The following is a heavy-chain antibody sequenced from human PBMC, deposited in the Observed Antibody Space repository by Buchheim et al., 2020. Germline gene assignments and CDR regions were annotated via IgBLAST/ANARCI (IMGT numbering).Heavy chain of an antibody. CDR2: IYHSGIT. J-gene: IGHJ4*02. V-gene: IGHV4-59*01. CDR3: ARDLGASGWGD. CDR1: AGSINTYY. D-gene: IGHD6-19*01. Sequence: QVQLQESGPGLVKPSDTLSLTCTVSAGSINTYYWSWIRQPPGKGLEWIGSIYHSGITNYNPSLKSRVTMSVDPSKNQVSLSLSSVTAADTAVYYCARDLGASGWGDWGQGTL.